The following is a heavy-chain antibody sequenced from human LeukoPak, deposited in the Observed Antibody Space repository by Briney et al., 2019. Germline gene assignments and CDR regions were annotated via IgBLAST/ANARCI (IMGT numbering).Heavy chain of an antibody. V-gene: IGHV3-9*01. CDR3: IRDFRSADL. CDR1: GFTFDDYA. Sequence: PGGSLRLSCAASGFTFDDYAMHWVRQAPGKGLEWVSGISWNSGSIGYADSVKGRFTIPRDNAKNTVYLEMNSLSVEDTATYYCIRDFRSADLWGQGTLVTVTS. J-gene: IGHJ5*02. CDR2: ISWNSGSI.